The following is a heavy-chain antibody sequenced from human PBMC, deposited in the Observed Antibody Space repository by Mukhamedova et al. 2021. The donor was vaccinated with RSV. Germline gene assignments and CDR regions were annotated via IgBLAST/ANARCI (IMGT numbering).Heavy chain of an antibody. CDR2: ISSSSSYI. J-gene: IGHJ3*02. V-gene: IGHV3-21*01. Sequence: GLEWVSSISSSSSYIYYADSVKGRFTISRDNAKNSWYLQMNSLRAEDTAVYYCARGGDWGADAFDIWGQGTRDTVAS. D-gene: IGHD7-27*01. CDR3: ARGGDWGADAFDI.